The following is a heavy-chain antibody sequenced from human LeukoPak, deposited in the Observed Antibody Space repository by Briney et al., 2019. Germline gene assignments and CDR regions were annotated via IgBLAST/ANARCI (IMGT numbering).Heavy chain of an antibody. CDR1: GGSISGYY. J-gene: IGHJ4*02. Sequence: PSETLSLTCTVSGGSISGYYWSWIRQPPGKGLEYIAYIYYSGSTDYNPSLKSRVTISVDTSKNQFSLKLSSVTAADTAVYYCASSVAGSYYGFRSLYYFDYWGQGTLVTVSS. D-gene: IGHD1-26*01. CDR3: ASSVAGSYYGFRSLYYFDY. CDR2: IYYSGST. V-gene: IGHV4-59*01.